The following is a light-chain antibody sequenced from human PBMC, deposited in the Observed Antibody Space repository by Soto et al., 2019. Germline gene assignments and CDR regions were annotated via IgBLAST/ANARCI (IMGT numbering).Light chain of an antibody. Sequence: QSALTQPPSASGSVGQSVTISCTGTSSDVGDYNYVSWYQQYPGKAPQLMIYEVSKRPAGVPDRFSGSKSGNTASLTVSGLQADDEADYYCTSYSGSSHVVFGGGTQLTVL. CDR3: TSYSGSSHVV. CDR1: SSDVGDYNY. V-gene: IGLV2-8*01. CDR2: EVS. J-gene: IGLJ2*01.